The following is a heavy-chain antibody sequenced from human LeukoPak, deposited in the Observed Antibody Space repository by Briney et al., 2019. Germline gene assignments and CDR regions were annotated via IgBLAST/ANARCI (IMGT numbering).Heavy chain of an antibody. D-gene: IGHD5-24*01. J-gene: IGHJ4*02. CDR1: GGSFSGYY. CDR2: INHSGST. CDR3: ARDGGY. Sequence: SETLSLTCAVYGGSFSGYYWSWIRQPPGKGLEWIGEINHSGSTNYNPSLKSRVTISVDTSKNQFSLKLSSVTAADTAVYYCARDGGYWGQGTLVTVSS. V-gene: IGHV4-34*01.